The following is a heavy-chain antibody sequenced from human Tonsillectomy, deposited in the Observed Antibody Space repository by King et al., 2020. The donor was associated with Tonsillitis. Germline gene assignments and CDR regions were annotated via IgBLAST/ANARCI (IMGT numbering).Heavy chain of an antibody. D-gene: IGHD2-2*01. CDR1: GGTFSSYI. J-gene: IGHJ3*02. CDR2: IIPIFGTA. Sequence: QLVQSGAEVKKPGSSVKVSCKASGGTFSSYIISWVRQAPGQGLEWMGGIIPIFGTANYAQKFQGRVTITADESTSTAYMELSSLRSEDTAVYYCASPPAGYCSSASCRYAFDSWGQGTMVTVSS. CDR3: ASPPAGYCSSASCRYAFDS. V-gene: IGHV1-69*01.